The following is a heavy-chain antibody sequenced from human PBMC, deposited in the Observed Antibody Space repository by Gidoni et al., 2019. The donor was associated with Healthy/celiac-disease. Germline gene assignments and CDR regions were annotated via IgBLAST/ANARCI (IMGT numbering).Heavy chain of an antibody. CDR3: ARSDDAFQGIAAAGHYYYYYMDV. CDR2: IDPGDSYT. D-gene: IGHD6-13*01. V-gene: IGHV5-10-1*03. J-gene: IGHJ6*03. Sequence: EAQLVQSGAEVKQPWEALRSSCQGYGYSLTIHWTRWVRQMTGKGLEGMGRIDPGDSYTNVRPSFQGHVTISAEKSISTAYLQWSSLKASDTAMYYCARSDDAFQGIAAAGHYYYYYMDVWGKGTTVTVSS. CDR1: GYSLTIHW.